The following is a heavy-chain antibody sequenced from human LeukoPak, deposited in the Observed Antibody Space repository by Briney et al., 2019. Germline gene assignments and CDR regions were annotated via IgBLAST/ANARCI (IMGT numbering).Heavy chain of an antibody. CDR2: MNPNSGNT. CDR3: ARGHERVTDYYDSSGYYAFDI. D-gene: IGHD3-22*01. Sequence: ASVKVSCKASGYTFTSYDINWVRQATGQGLEWMGWMNPNSGNTGYAQKFQGRVTITRNTSISTAYMELSSLRSEDTAVYYCARGHERVTDYYDSSGYYAFDIWGQGTMVTVSS. V-gene: IGHV1-8*03. CDR1: GYTFTSYD. J-gene: IGHJ3*02.